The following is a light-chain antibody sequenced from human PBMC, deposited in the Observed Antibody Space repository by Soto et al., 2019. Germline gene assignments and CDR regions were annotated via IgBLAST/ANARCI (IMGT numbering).Light chain of an antibody. CDR2: GAS. CDR1: QSVSSN. CDR3: QQYNNWPPYT. V-gene: IGKV3-15*01. Sequence: EIVMTQSPATLSLSPGERATLSCRASQSVSSNLAWYQQKPGQAPRLLIYGASTRATGITARFSGSGSGTEFTLNISSLQSEDFAVYYCQQYNNWPPYTFGQGTKLEIK. J-gene: IGKJ2*01.